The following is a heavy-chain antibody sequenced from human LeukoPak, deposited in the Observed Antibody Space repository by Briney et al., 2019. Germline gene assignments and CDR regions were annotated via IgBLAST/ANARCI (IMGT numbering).Heavy chain of an antibody. CDR1: GGSFSGYY. V-gene: IGHV4-59*01. D-gene: IGHD6-19*01. CDR2: IYYSGST. J-gene: IGHJ4*02. Sequence: SETLSLTCAVYGGSFSGYYWSWIRQPPGKGLEWIGYIYYSGSTNYNPSLKSRVTISVDTSKNQFSLKLSSVTAADTAVYYCARDAGYSSGWYDYWGQGTLVTVSS. CDR3: ARDAGYSSGWYDY.